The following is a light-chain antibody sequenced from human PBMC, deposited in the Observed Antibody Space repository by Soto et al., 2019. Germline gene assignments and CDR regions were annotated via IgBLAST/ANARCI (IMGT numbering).Light chain of an antibody. J-gene: IGKJ1*01. CDR2: GAS. CDR1: QSVSSSY. CDR3: QQYGSSPPYT. Sequence: EIVLTQSPGTLSLSPGERATLSCRASQSVSSSYLAWYQQKPGQAPRLLIYGASSRATGIPDRFSGSGFWTDFTLTISRLEPEDFAVYYCQQYGSSPPYTFGQGTKV. V-gene: IGKV3-20*01.